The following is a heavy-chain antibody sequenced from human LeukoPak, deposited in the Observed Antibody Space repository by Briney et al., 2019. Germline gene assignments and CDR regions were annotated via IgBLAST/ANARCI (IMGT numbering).Heavy chain of an antibody. CDR2: IWYDGSNK. J-gene: IGHJ6*03. CDR3: ARDFTLFPDYYYYMDV. V-gene: IGHV3-33*01. CDR1: GFTFSSYG. Sequence: PGRSLRLSCAASGFTFSSYGMHWVRQAPGKGLEWVAVIWYDGSNKYYADSVKGRFTISRDNSKNTLYLQMNSLRAEDTAVYYCARDFTLFPDYYYYMDVWGKGTTVTVSS.